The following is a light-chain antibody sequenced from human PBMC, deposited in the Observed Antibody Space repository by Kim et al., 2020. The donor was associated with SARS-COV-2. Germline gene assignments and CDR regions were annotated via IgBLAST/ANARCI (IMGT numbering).Light chain of an antibody. V-gene: IGLV3-1*01. CDR2: QDD. J-gene: IGLJ2*01. Sequence: VSPGQTSPITFSGDNLGNRFISWYQQRAGQSPVLVISQDDRRPSGIPERFSGSNSGNTATLTISGTQAVDEADYYCQTCDINTGVFGGGTQLTVL. CDR1: NLGNRF. CDR3: QTCDINTGV.